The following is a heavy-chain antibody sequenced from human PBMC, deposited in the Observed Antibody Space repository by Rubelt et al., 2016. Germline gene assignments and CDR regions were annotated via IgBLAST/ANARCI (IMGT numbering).Heavy chain of an antibody. J-gene: IGHJ6*02. V-gene: IGHV3-30*04. CDR3: ASSSYYHYGMDV. CDR1: GFTFSSYA. Sequence: VQLVESGGGLVKPGGSLRLSCAASGFTFSSYAMHWVRQAPGKGLEWVAVISYDGSNKYYADSGKGRFTISRDNSKNTLYLQMNSLRAEDTAVYYCASSSYYHYGMDVWGQGTTVTVSS. CDR2: ISYDGSNK.